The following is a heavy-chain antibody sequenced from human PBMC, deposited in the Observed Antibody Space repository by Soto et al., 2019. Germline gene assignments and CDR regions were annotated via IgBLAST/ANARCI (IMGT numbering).Heavy chain of an antibody. Sequence: PSETLSLTCTVSGGSVSSGSYYWSWIRQPPGKGLEWIGYIYYSGSTNYNPSLKSRVTISVDTSKNQFSLKLSSVTAADTAVYYCARGGITGTTWFDPWGQGTLVTVSS. D-gene: IGHD1-7*01. J-gene: IGHJ5*02. CDR2: IYYSGST. CDR1: GGSVSSGSYY. CDR3: ARGGITGTTWFDP. V-gene: IGHV4-61*01.